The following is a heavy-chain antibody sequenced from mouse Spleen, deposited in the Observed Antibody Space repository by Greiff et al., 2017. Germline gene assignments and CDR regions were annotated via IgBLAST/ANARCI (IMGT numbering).Heavy chain of an antibody. V-gene: IGHV1-53*01. D-gene: IGHD1-1*01. CDR1: GYTFTSYW. CDR3: ARGDYYGSSYPPFAY. J-gene: IGHJ3*01. Sequence: QVQLQQSGTELVKPGASVKLSCKASGYTFTSYWMHWVKQRPGQGLEWIGNINPSNGGTNYNEKFKSKATLTVDKSSSTTYMQLSSLTSEDSAVYYCARGDYYGSSYPPFAYWGQGTLVTVSA. CDR2: INPSNGGT.